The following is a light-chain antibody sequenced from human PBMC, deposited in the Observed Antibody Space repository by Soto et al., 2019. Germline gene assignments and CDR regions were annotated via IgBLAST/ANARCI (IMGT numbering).Light chain of an antibody. Sequence: EIVMTQSPATLSVSPGDRATLSCRASQSVSSKLAWYQQKPGQAPRLLIYGASTRATGIPARFSGSGSGTEFTLTISSLQSEDFAIYYCQQYNNWPPITFGQGTRLEIK. J-gene: IGKJ5*01. CDR1: QSVSSK. CDR3: QQYNNWPPIT. CDR2: GAS. V-gene: IGKV3D-15*01.